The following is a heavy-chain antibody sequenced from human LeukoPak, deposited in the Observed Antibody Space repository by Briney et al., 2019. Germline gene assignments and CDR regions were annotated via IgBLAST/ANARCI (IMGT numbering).Heavy chain of an antibody. V-gene: IGHV3-7*01. J-gene: IGHJ4*02. D-gene: IGHD3-3*01. CDR1: GFTFSSYW. CDR3: ARDSYSSFWSGYPTGGFDY. Sequence: GGSLRLSYAASGFTFSSYWMSWVRQAPGEGLEWVANIKQDGSEKYYVDSVKGRFTISRDNAKNSLYLQMNSLRAEDTAVYYCARDSYSSFWSGYPTGGFDYWGQGTLVTVSS. CDR2: IKQDGSEK.